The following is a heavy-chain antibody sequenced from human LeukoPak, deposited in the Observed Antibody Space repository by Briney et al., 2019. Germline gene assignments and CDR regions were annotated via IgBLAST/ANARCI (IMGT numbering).Heavy chain of an antibody. D-gene: IGHD5-12*01. CDR3: AKGSGYKAQYYYYYMDV. CDR1: GFTFSSYG. Sequence: GGSLRLSCAASGFTFSSYGMHWVRQAPGKGLEWVAFIRYDGSNKYYADSVKGRFTISRDNSKITLYLHVNSLRPEHTAVYYCAKGSGYKAQYYYYYMDVWGKGTTVTISS. J-gene: IGHJ6*03. V-gene: IGHV3-30*02. CDR2: IRYDGSNK.